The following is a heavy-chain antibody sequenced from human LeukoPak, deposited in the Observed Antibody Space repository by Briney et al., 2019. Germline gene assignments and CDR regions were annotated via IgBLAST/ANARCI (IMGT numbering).Heavy chain of an antibody. Sequence: PGGSLRLSCAASGFTFSSYAMTWIRQPPGKGLEWIGYIYYSGSTNYNPSLKSRVTISVDTSKNQSSLKLSSVTAADTAVYYCARVGGSYPWDWFAPWGQGTLVTVSS. CDR1: GFTFSSYA. V-gene: IGHV4-59*01. D-gene: IGHD1-26*01. J-gene: IGHJ5*02. CDR2: IYYSGST. CDR3: ARVGGSYPWDWFAP.